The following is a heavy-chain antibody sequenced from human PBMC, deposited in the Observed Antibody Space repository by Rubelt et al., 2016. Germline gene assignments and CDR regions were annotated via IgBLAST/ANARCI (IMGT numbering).Heavy chain of an antibody. CDR2: IYYSGST. J-gene: IGHJ4*02. V-gene: IGHV4-39*07. Sequence: QVQLQESGPGLVKPSETLSLSCTVSGGSISSSSYYWGWIRQPPGKGLEWIGSIYYSGSTYYNPALKSRVNISVDPSKNQLSLKLGSVTAADTAVHYCARGDYGDYVPFDYWGQGTLVTVSS. CDR3: ARGDYGDYVPFDY. CDR1: GGSISSSSYY. D-gene: IGHD4-17*01.